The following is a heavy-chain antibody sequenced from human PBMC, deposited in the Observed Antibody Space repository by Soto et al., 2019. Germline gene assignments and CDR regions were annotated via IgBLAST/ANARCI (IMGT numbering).Heavy chain of an antibody. CDR2: ISSGSSTK. Sequence: GGSLRLSCVASGFTFSSHSLNCVRQAPGKGLEWVSYISSGSSTKYYADSVRGRFTISRDDAKNSLYLQMNSLRDEDTAVYYCARDLRMVYAIDFDYWGQGTLVTVSS. V-gene: IGHV3-48*02. D-gene: IGHD2-8*01. CDR3: ARDLRMVYAIDFDY. CDR1: GFTFSSHS. J-gene: IGHJ4*02.